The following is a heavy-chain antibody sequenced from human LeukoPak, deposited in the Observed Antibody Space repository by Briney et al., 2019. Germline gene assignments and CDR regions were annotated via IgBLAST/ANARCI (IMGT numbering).Heavy chain of an antibody. CDR3: ARDSPTYYYDSSGYYHHDAFDI. V-gene: IGHV4-4*07. D-gene: IGHD3-22*01. Sequence: SETLPLTCTVSGDSISGYYWSWIRQPAGKGLEWIGHIYISGSTNYNPSLKSRVTMSVDTSKKQISLKVSSVTAADTAVYYCARDSPTYYYDSSGYYHHDAFDIWGQGTMVTVSS. CDR1: GDSISGYY. J-gene: IGHJ3*02. CDR2: IYISGST.